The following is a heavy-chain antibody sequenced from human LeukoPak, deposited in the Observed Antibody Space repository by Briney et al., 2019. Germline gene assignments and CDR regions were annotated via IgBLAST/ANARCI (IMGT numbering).Heavy chain of an antibody. D-gene: IGHD2-2*01. CDR1: GFTFSSYW. V-gene: IGHV3-7*01. CDR2: IKQDGSEK. Sequence: GGSLRLSCAASGFTFSSYWMSWVRQAPGKGLEWVANIKQDGSEKYYVDSVKGRFTISRDKAKNSLYLQMNSLRAEDTAVYYCARERCSSTSCYYYYGMDVWGQGTTVTVSS. J-gene: IGHJ6*02. CDR3: ARERCSSTSCYYYYGMDV.